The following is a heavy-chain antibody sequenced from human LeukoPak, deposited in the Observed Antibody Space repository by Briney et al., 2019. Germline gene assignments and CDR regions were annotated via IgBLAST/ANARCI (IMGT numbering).Heavy chain of an antibody. CDR2: ISSSSSNI. CDR3: ARARYSGYDLQQPHYNWFDP. CDR1: GFTFSTFT. Sequence: GGSLRLSCAASGFTFSTFTMNWVRQAPGKGLEWVSSISSSSSNIYYADSLQGRFTISRDNAKSSLYLQMNSLRAEDTAVYYCARARYSGYDLQQPHYNWFDPWGQGTLVTVSS. D-gene: IGHD5-12*01. V-gene: IGHV3-21*01. J-gene: IGHJ5*02.